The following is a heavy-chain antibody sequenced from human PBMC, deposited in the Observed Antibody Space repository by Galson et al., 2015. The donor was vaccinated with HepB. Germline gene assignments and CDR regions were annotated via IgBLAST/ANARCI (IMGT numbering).Heavy chain of an antibody. CDR3: ARDGRDDFGYYIGY. Sequence: SVKVSCKASGGTFSSYAISWVRQAPGQGLGWMGGIIPIFGTANYAQKFQGSVTITADESTSTAYMELSSLRSEDTAVYYCARDGRDDFGYYIGYWGQGTLVTVSS. V-gene: IGHV1-69*13. J-gene: IGHJ4*02. CDR1: GGTFSSYA. CDR2: IIPIFGTA. D-gene: IGHD3-3*01.